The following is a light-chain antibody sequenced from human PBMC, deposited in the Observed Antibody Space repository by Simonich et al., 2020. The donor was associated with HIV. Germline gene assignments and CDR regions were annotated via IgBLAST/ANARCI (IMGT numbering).Light chain of an antibody. CDR1: QSISSY. CDR3: QQYYSPPALT. CDR2: AAS. J-gene: IGKJ4*01. Sequence: DIQMTQSPSSLSASVGDRVTLTCRASQSISSYLNWYQQKPGKAPKLLIYAASSLQSGVPSRFSGSGSGTDCTLTISSLQAEDVAVYYCQQYYSPPALTFGGGTKVEIK. V-gene: IGKV1-39*01.